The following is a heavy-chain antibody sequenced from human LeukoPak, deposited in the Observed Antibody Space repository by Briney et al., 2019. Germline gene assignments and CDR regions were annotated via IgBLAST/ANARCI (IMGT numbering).Heavy chain of an antibody. CDR1: GGSISSYY. Sequence: SETLSLTCTVSGGSISSYYWSWIRQPPGKGLEWLGYIYYSGSTNYNPSLKSRVTISVDTSKNQFSLKLSSVTAADTAVYYCARDSAMVRGVIDYYYYGMDVWGQGTTVTVSS. CDR2: IYYSGST. CDR3: ARDSAMVRGVIDYYYYGMDV. D-gene: IGHD3-10*01. J-gene: IGHJ6*02. V-gene: IGHV4-59*01.